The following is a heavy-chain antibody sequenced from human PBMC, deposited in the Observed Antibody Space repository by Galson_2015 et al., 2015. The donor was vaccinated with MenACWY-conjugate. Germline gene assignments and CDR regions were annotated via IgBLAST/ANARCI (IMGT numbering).Heavy chain of an antibody. CDR3: AKVLNFWPYGAFDM. Sequence: SLRLSCAASGFTFSTYAMTWVRQAPGKGLEWVSGISGSGSTTYYADSVKGRFTISRDNSKNTLYLQMNSLRGEDTAVYYCAKVLNFWPYGAFDMWGQGTMVTVSS. D-gene: IGHD3-3*01. J-gene: IGHJ3*02. CDR1: GFTFSTYA. CDR2: ISGSGSTT. V-gene: IGHV3-23*01.